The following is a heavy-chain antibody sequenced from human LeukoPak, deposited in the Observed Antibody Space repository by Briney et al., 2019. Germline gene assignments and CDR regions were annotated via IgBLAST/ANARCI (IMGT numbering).Heavy chain of an antibody. CDR1: GASLSGYY. Sequence: SETLSLTCAVSGASLSGYYWSWIRQPPGKGLEWIGEINHSGTTNYNPSLKSRVTISLDTSRNQFSLKVSSVTATDTAVYYCARDGTPKVADGAGRYGMDVWGQGTTVTVSS. J-gene: IGHJ6*02. V-gene: IGHV4-34*01. D-gene: IGHD6-13*01. CDR3: ARDGTPKVADGAGRYGMDV. CDR2: INHSGTT.